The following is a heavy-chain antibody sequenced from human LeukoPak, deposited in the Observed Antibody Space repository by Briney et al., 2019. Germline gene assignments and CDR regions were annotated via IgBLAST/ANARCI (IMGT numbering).Heavy chain of an antibody. CDR3: AHRDTTMVRVDY. J-gene: IGHJ4*02. CDR1: GFTFRNAS. Sequence: GALRLSCAASGFTFRNASMSWVRQAPGKGLEWVGRIKSKIDGGTTDYAAPVKGRFTISRDDSENTLYLQMNSLTTEDTAVYFCAHRDTTMVRVDYWGQGTLVTVSS. D-gene: IGHD5-18*01. CDR2: IKSKIDGGTT. V-gene: IGHV3-15*01.